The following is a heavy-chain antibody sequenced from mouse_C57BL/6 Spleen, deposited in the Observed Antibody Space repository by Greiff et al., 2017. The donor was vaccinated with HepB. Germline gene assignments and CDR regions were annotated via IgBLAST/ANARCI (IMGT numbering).Heavy chain of an antibody. CDR3: TREGLDHYYAMDY. CDR2: IDPETGGT. J-gene: IGHJ4*01. Sequence: QVQLQQSGAELVRPGASVTLSCKASGFTFTDYEMHWVKQTPVHGLEWIGAIDPETGGTAYNQKFKGKAILTADKSYSTAYMELRSLTSEDSAVYYWTREGLDHYYAMDYWGQGTSVTVSS. V-gene: IGHV1-15*01. CDR1: GFTFTDYE.